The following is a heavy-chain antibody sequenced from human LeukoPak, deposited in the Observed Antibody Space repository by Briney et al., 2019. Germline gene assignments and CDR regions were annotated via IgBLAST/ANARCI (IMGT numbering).Heavy chain of an antibody. Sequence: GGSLRLSCAASGFTFSNAWMSWVRQAPGKGLEWVGRIKSKTDGGTTDYAAPVKGRFTISRDDSKNTLYPQMNSLKTEDTAVYYCTSTWTMYYDILTGYSHYFDYWGQGTLVTVSS. CDR3: TSTWTMYYDILTGYSHYFDY. D-gene: IGHD3-9*01. V-gene: IGHV3-15*01. CDR2: IKSKTDGGTT. CDR1: GFTFSNAW. J-gene: IGHJ4*02.